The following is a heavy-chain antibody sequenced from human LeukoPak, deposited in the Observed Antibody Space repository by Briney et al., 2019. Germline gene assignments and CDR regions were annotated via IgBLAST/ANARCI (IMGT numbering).Heavy chain of an antibody. J-gene: IGHJ4*02. CDR2: IWYDGSNK. D-gene: IGHD4-17*01. V-gene: IGHV3-33*01. CDR1: GFTFSSYG. CDR3: ARDREGDYGSLYY. Sequence: GGSLRLSCAASGFTFSSYGMHWVRQAPGKGLEWVALIWYDGSNKYYTDSVKGRLTISRDNSKNTLYLQMNSLRAEDTAVYYCARDREGDYGSLYYWGQGTLVTVSS.